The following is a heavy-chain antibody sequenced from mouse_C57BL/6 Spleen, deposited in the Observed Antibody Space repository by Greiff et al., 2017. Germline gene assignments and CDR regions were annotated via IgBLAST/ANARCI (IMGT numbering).Heavy chain of an antibody. V-gene: IGHV1-59*01. CDR1: GYTFTSYW. J-gene: IGHJ1*03. Sequence: QVPLQQSGAELVRPGTSVKLSCKASGYTFTSYWMYWVKQRPGQRLEWIGVIDPSDSYTNYTQKFKGQVTFTVATSSSTAYMQIRSLKSEDSAVYYCASFQADYSNGYFDVWGTGTTVTVSS. CDR3: ASFQADYSNGYFDV. D-gene: IGHD2-5*01. CDR2: IDPSDSYT.